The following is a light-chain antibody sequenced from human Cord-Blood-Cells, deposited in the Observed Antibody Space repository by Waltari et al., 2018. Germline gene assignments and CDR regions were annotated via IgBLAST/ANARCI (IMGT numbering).Light chain of an antibody. CDR2: DVS. Sequence: QSALTQPASVSGSPGQSITISCTGTSSDVGGYNYVSWYQQHPGKAPKLMIYDVSNRPSGVSNRFSGSKSGNTASLTISGLQAEDEADYDGSSYTSSSTLVFGGGTKLTVL. V-gene: IGLV2-14*01. CDR3: SSYTSSSTLV. CDR1: SSDVGGYNY. J-gene: IGLJ3*02.